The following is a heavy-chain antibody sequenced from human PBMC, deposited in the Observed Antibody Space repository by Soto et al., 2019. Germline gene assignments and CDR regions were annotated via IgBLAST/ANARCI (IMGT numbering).Heavy chain of an antibody. CDR1: GYTLTELS. CDR3: ATANTSIAAAGSELNYYYYYYMDV. Sequence: ASVKVSCKVSGYTLTELSMHWVRQAPGKGLEWMGGFDPEDGETIYAQKFQGRVTMTEDTSTDTAYMELSSLRSEDTAVYYCATANTSIAAAGSELNYYYYYYMDVWGQGTMVTVSS. V-gene: IGHV1-24*01. J-gene: IGHJ6*03. D-gene: IGHD6-13*01. CDR2: FDPEDGET.